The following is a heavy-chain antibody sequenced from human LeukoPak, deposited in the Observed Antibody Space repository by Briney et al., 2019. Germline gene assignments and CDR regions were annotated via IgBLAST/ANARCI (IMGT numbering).Heavy chain of an antibody. J-gene: IGHJ6*02. CDR3: AREIVVVPAADYYYYGMDV. D-gene: IGHD2-2*01. CDR2: MNPNSGNT. Sequence: ASVDVSCKASGYTFTIYDINWVRQATGQGLEWMGWMNPNSGNTGYAQKFQGRVTMTRNTSISTAYMELSSLRSEDTAVYYCAREIVVVPAADYYYYGMDVWGQGTTVTVSS. CDR1: GYTFTIYD. V-gene: IGHV1-8*01.